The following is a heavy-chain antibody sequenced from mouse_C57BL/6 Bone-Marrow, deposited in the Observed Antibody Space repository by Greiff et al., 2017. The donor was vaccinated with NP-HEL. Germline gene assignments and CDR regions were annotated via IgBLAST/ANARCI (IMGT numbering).Heavy chain of an antibody. V-gene: IGHV1-72*01. CDR2: IDPTRGGT. CDR1: GYTFTSYW. CDR3: AREGYYGSRAWFAY. J-gene: IGHJ3*01. Sequence: QVQLKESGAELVKPGASVKLSCKASGYTFTSYWLPWVKQRPGRGLEWIGRIDPTRGGTKYNEMFKSKATLTVDKPSSTADMQLSSLTSEDSAVYYCAREGYYGSRAWFAYWGQGTLVTVSA. D-gene: IGHD1-1*01.